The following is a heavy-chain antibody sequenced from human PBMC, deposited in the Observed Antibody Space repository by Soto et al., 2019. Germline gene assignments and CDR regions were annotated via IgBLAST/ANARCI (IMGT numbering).Heavy chain of an antibody. Sequence: EVQLVESGGGLVQPGGSLRLSCAASGFTFSSYSMNWVRQAPGKGLEWVSYISSSSSTIYYADSVKGRFTISRDNSKNTLYLQMNSLRAEDTSVYYCARENYYDSSGFDYWGQGTLVTVSS. CDR1: GFTFSSYS. V-gene: IGHV3-48*01. CDR3: ARENYYDSSGFDY. J-gene: IGHJ4*02. D-gene: IGHD3-22*01. CDR2: ISSSSSTI.